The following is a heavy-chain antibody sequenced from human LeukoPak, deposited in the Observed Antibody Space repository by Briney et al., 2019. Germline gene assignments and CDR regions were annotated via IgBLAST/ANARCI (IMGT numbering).Heavy chain of an antibody. CDR2: MNPNSGNT. CDR3: ARGAFSGTYGPSDY. V-gene: IGHV1-8*01. CDR1: GYTFTSYD. J-gene: IGHJ4*02. D-gene: IGHD1-26*01. Sequence: ASVKVSCKASGYTFTSYDINWVRQATGQGLEWMEWMNPNSGNTGYAQKFQGRITMTGDTSTSTLYLELSSLRSEDTAVYYCARGAFSGTYGPSDYWGQGTLVTVSS.